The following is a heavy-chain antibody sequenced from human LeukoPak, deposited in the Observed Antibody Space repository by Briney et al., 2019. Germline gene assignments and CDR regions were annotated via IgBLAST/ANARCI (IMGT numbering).Heavy chain of an antibody. V-gene: IGHV3-11*01. CDR2: IGASGSPI. CDR1: GFTFNAFF. D-gene: IGHD3-16*02. CDR3: ARDDPSEDLSF. J-gene: IGHJ4*02. Sequence: GGSLRLSCAASGFTFNAFFMTWFRQAPGKGLEWVSYIGASGSPISYADSVRGRITISRDNTKNSVYLQINSLRAEDTAVYYCARDDPSEDLSFWGQGSLVTVSS.